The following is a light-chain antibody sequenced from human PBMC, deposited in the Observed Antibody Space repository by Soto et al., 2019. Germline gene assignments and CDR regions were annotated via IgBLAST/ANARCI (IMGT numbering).Light chain of an antibody. V-gene: IGLV2-8*01. CDR1: SSDVGGYNY. CDR3: SSYAGSNTYV. J-gene: IGLJ1*01. Sequence: QSVLTQPPSASGSPGQAFTSSCTGTSSDVGGYNYVSWYQQHPGKAPKLMIYEVSKRPSGVPDRFSGSKSGNTASLTVSGLQAEDEADYYCSSYAGSNTYVFGTGT. CDR2: EVS.